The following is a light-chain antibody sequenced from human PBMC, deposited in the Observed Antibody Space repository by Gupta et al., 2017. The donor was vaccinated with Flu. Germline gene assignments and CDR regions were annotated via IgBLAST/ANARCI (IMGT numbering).Light chain of an antibody. V-gene: IGLV7-46*01. J-gene: IGLJ3*02. CDR1: SGPVTSTHY. Sequence: QPVVTQEPSLSVSPGATVTLTCASSSGPVTSTHYPYWFQQKPGHAPTTLLFDTNKRHFWTPARFSGSLLGGKAVLTLSGAQPDDEADYFCFILYADGWVFGGGTKLTVL. CDR3: FILYADGWV. CDR2: DTN.